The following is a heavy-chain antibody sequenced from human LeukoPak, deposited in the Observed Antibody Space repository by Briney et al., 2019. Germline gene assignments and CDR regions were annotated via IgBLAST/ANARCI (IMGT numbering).Heavy chain of an antibody. D-gene: IGHD6-13*01. CDR2: IGTAGDT. J-gene: IGHJ3*02. CDR1: FD. Sequence: FDLHWVRHXTXXXLEWVSAIGTAGDTYYPDSVKGRFTISRDNAKNSFYLQMNNLRVGDTAVYYCSRGGAPAGYAYDIWGHRTVVTVSS. CDR3: SRGGAPAGYAYDI. V-gene: IGHV3-13*01.